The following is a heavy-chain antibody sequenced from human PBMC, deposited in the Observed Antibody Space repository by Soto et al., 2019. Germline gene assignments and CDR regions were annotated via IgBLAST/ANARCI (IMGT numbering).Heavy chain of an antibody. V-gene: IGHV3-74*01. CDR3: ARGEGSPDGYFDY. CDR1: GFTFSSYW. Sequence: EVQLVESGGGLVQPGGSLRLSCAASGFTFSSYWMHWVRQARGKGLVWVSRMNRDGSSTSYADSVKGRFTISRDNAKNMLYLQMNSLRGEDTAVYYCARGEGSPDGYFDYWGQGTLVTVSS. D-gene: IGHD1-26*01. CDR2: MNRDGSST. J-gene: IGHJ4*02.